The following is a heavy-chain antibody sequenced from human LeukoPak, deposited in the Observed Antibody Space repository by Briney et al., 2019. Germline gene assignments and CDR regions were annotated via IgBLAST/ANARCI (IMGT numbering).Heavy chain of an antibody. Sequence: GASVKVSCKASGYTFTSYGISWVRLAPGQGLEWMGWISAYNVNTNYAQKLQGRVTMTTDTSTSTAYMELRTLRSKDTPVYYCARAWAASYSDYWGQGTLVTVSS. CDR1: GYTFTSYG. CDR2: ISAYNVNT. CDR3: ARAWAASYSDY. V-gene: IGHV1-18*01. J-gene: IGHJ4*02. D-gene: IGHD7-27*01.